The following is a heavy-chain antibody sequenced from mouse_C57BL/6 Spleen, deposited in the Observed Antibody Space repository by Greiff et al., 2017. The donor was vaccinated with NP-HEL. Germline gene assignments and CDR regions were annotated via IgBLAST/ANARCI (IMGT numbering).Heavy chain of an antibody. J-gene: IGHJ2*01. CDR1: GYAFSSYW. D-gene: IGHD2-4*01. CDR3: ARGGLRGFFDY. Sequence: QVQLKQSGAELVKPGASVKISCKASGYAFSSYWMNWVKQRPGKGLEWIGQIYPGDGDTNYNGKFKGKATLTADKSSSTAYMQLSSLTSEDSAVYFCARGGLRGFFDYWGQGTTLTVSS. CDR2: IYPGDGDT. V-gene: IGHV1-80*01.